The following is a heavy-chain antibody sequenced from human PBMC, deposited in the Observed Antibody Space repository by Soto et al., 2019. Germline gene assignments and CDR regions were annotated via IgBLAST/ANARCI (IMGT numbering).Heavy chain of an antibody. CDR3: ASFGVSMITFGGVIANFDY. CDR2: IYSGGST. D-gene: IGHD3-16*02. V-gene: IGHV3-53*01. J-gene: IGHJ4*02. CDR1: GFTVSSNY. Sequence: GGSLRLSCAASGFTVSSNYMSWVRQAPGKGLEWVSVIYSGGSTYYADSVKGRFTISRDNSKNTLYPQMNSLRAEDTAVYYCASFGVSMITFGGVIANFDYWGQGTLVTVSS.